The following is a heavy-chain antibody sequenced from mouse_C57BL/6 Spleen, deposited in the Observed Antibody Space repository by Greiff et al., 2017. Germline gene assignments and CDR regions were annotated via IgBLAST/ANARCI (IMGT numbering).Heavy chain of an antibody. J-gene: IGHJ3*01. CDR3: ARSPYYYGSAWFAD. V-gene: IGHV1-64*01. CDR2: IHPNSGST. D-gene: IGHD1-1*01. Sequence: QVQLQQPGAELVKPGASVKLSCKASGYTFTSYWMHWVKQRPGQGLEWIGMIHPNSGSTNYNEKFKSKATLTVDKSSSTAYMQLSSLTSEDSAVYYCARSPYYYGSAWFADWGQGTLVTVSA. CDR1: GYTFTSYW.